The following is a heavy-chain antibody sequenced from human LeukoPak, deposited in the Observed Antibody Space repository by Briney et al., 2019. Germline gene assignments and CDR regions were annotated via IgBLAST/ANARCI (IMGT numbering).Heavy chain of an antibody. V-gene: IGHV3-74*01. CDR3: ARVIYSGWEGELSD. Sequence: GGSLRLSCAASGFTFSSYWMHWVRQAPGKGLVWVSRINSDGSTTSYADSVMGRFTISRDNAKSTLYLQMNSLRAEDTAVYYCARVIYSGWEGELSDWGQGTLVTVSS. CDR2: INSDGSTT. J-gene: IGHJ4*02. CDR1: GFTFSSYW. D-gene: IGHD6-19*01.